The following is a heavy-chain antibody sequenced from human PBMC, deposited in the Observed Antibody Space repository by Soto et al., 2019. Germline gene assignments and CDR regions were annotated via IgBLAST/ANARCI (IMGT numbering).Heavy chain of an antibody. CDR1: VGPISSSSYY. CDR3: ARRGYCGGGSCHLGFYFYGTDA. D-gene: IGHD2-15*01. Sequence: PSDTLSLTWSVYVGPISSSSYYWGWIRQPPXKGLEWIGSIYYSGSTYYNPSLKSRVTISVDTSKNQFSLKLSSVTAADTAVYYCARRGYCGGGSCHLGFYFYGTDAWGK. CDR2: IYYSGST. J-gene: IGHJ6*04. V-gene: IGHV4-39*01.